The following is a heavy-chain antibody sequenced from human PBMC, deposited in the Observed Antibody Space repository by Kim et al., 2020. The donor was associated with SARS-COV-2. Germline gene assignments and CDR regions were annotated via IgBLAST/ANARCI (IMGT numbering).Heavy chain of an antibody. J-gene: IGHJ4*02. CDR3: ARRRNGYSPFDF. CDR2: INENSGII. Sequence: GGSLRLSCAASGFTFDNYAMHWVRQAPGKGLEWVSGINENSGIIVYADSVRGRFTISRDNAKNSLYLQMNSLRAEDTAFYYCARRRNGYSPFDFWGLGTL. CDR1: GFTFDNYA. D-gene: IGHD5-18*01. V-gene: IGHV3-9*01.